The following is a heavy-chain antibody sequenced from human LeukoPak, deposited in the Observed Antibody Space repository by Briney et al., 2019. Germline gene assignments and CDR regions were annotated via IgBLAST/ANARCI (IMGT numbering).Heavy chain of an antibody. CDR1: GFTFSSYG. CDR3: AKAEIYSSTWLFDY. CDR2: ISGSGNSA. D-gene: IGHD6-13*01. J-gene: IGHJ4*02. V-gene: IGHV3-23*01. Sequence: GRSLRLSCAASGFTFSSYGMHWVRQAPGKGLEWVSGISGSGNSAYYADSVKGRFTISRDNSKNTLYLQMSSLRADDTAVYHCAKAEIYSSTWLFDYWGQGALVTVSS.